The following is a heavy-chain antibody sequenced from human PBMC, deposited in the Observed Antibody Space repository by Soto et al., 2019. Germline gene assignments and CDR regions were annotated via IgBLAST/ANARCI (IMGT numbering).Heavy chain of an antibody. Sequence: SETLSLTCTVSGGSISSYYWSWIRQPPGKGLEWIGYIYYSGSTNYNPSLKSRVTISVDTSKNQFSLKLSSVTAADTAVYYCARALGYSGYDSLFDYWGQGTLVTVS. D-gene: IGHD5-12*01. CDR2: IYYSGST. V-gene: IGHV4-59*01. CDR1: GGSISSYY. CDR3: ARALGYSGYDSLFDY. J-gene: IGHJ4*02.